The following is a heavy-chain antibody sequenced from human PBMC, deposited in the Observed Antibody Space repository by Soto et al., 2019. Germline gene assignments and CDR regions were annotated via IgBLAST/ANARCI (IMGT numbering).Heavy chain of an antibody. V-gene: IGHV4-31*03. CDR2: IYYSGST. CDR1: GGSICSGGYY. J-gene: IGHJ3*02. Sequence: SETLSLTCTVSGGSICSGGYYWSWIRQHPGKGLEWIGYIYYSGSTYYNPSLKSRVTISVDTSKNQFSLKLSSVTAADTAVYYCARWEDIVVVPAALNAFDIWGQGTMVTVSS. CDR3: ARWEDIVVVPAALNAFDI. D-gene: IGHD2-2*01.